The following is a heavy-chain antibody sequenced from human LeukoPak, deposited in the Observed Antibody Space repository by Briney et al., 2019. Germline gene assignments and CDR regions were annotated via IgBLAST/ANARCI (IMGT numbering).Heavy chain of an antibody. CDR1: GYSFTSYW. V-gene: IGHV5-51*01. CDR2: IYPGDSDT. D-gene: IGHD3-22*01. Sequence: GGSLKIPCQGSGYSFTSYWIVWVRQMPGKGLEWMGIIYPGDSDTRYSPSFQGQVTISTDKSISTAYLQWSSLKASDTAMYYCASHSRTITMNNLNAFDIWGQGTMVTVSS. CDR3: ASHSRTITMNNLNAFDI. J-gene: IGHJ3*02.